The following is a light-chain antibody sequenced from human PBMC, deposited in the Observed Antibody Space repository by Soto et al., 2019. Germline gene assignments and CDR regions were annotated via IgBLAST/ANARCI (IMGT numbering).Light chain of an antibody. V-gene: IGKV3-20*01. CDR3: RQYGISPYT. CDR2: GAS. CDR1: QSVSSSY. J-gene: IGKJ2*01. Sequence: EIVLTQSPGTLSFSPGERATLSCRASQSVSSSYLAWYQQKPGQAPRLLIYGASSRATGIPDRFSGSGSGTDFTLTVSRLEPEDFAVYYCRQYGISPYTFGQGTKLEIK.